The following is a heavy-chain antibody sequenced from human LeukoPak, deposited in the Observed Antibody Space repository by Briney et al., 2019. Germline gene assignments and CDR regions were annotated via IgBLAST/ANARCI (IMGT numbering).Heavy chain of an antibody. CDR1: GYTFSNYG. J-gene: IGHJ4*02. V-gene: IGHV1-18*01. CDR3: ARDTYCSDGVCYSGRRAIDY. CDR2: ISVYNGDT. Sequence: ASVKISCKASGYTFSNYGLSWVRQAPGQGLEWMAWISVYNGDTKYAQKLQGRVTMTTDTSTDTAYMELRSLTSDDTAVYYCARDTYCSDGVCYSGRRAIDYWGQGTLVTVSS. D-gene: IGHD2-15*01.